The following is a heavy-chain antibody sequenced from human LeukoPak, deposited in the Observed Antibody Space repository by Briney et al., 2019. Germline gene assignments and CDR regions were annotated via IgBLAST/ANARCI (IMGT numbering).Heavy chain of an antibody. CDR2: IYYSGST. J-gene: IGHJ4*02. Sequence: SETLSLTCTVSGGSISSYYWSWIRQPPGKGLEWIGYIYYSGSTNYNPSLKSRVTISVDTSKNQFSLKLNSVTAADTAVYYCARVEVAAGIYYFDYWGQGTLVTVSS. CDR1: GGSISSYY. V-gene: IGHV4-59*01. D-gene: IGHD6-13*01. CDR3: ARVEVAAGIYYFDY.